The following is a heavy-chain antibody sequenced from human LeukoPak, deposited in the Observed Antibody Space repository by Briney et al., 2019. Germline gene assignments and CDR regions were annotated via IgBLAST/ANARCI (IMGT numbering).Heavy chain of an antibody. Sequence: PGGSLRLSCAASGFTFSNSAMSWVRQAPGKGLEWVSTLSGSGITTYYADSVKGRFTISRDNSKNTLYLQMNSLRAEDTAVYYCAKVGIVGATALDYWGQGTLVTVSS. V-gene: IGHV3-23*01. CDR1: GFTFSNSA. J-gene: IGHJ4*02. CDR3: AKVGIVGATALDY. CDR2: LSGSGITT. D-gene: IGHD1-26*01.